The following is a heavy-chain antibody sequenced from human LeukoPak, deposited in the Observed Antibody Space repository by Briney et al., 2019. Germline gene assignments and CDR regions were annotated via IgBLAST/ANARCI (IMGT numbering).Heavy chain of an antibody. CDR3: ARGPRTAAGYYFDY. CDR1: GFTFSSYA. Sequence: PGRSLRLSCAASGFTFSSYAMHWVRQAPGKGLEWVAVISYDGSNKYYADSVKGRFTISRDNSKNTLYLQMNSLRAEDTAVYYCARGPRTAAGYYFDYWGQGTPVTVSS. D-gene: IGHD6-13*01. CDR2: ISYDGSNK. J-gene: IGHJ4*02. V-gene: IGHV3-30-3*01.